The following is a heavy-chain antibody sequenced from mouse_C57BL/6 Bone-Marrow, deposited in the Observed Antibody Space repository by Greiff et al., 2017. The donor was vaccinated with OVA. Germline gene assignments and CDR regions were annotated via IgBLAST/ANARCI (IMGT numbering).Heavy chain of an antibody. CDR1: GFTFSSYA. CDR3: GRGGGSSKGYYFDY. J-gene: IGHJ2*01. CDR2: ISDGGSYT. D-gene: IGHD1-1*01. V-gene: IGHV5-4*03. Sequence: EVKLVESGGGLVKPGGSLKLSCAASGFTFSSYAMSWVRQTPEKRLEWVATISDGGSYTYYPDNVKGRFTISRDNAKNNLYLQMSHLKSEDTAMYYWGRGGGSSKGYYFDYWGQGTTLTVSA.